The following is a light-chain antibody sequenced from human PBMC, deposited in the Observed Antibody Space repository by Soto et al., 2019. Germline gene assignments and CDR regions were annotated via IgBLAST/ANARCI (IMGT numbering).Light chain of an antibody. CDR2: EGS. J-gene: IGLJ2*01. CDR1: SSDVGSYNL. Sequence: QSALTQPASVSGSPGQSITISCPGTSSDVGSYNLVSWYQQHPGKAPKLMIYEGSKRPSGVSNGFSGSKSGNTAYLTISGLQAEDEADYYCCSYAGSRTSFGGGTKLTVL. V-gene: IGLV2-23*01. CDR3: CSYAGSRTS.